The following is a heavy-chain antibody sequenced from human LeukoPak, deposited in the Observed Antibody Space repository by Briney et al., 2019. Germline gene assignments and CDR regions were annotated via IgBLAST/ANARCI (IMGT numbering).Heavy chain of an antibody. CDR3: ARLGGYCSSTSCYFFD. Sequence: GGSLKISCKGSGYSFTSYWISWVRQMPGKGLEWMGRIDPSDSYTNYSPSFQGHGTISADKSISTAYLQWSSLKASDTAMYCCARLGGYCSSTSCYFFDWGQGTLVTVSS. CDR1: GYSFTSYW. J-gene: IGHJ4*02. V-gene: IGHV5-10-1*01. CDR2: IDPSDSYT. D-gene: IGHD2-2*01.